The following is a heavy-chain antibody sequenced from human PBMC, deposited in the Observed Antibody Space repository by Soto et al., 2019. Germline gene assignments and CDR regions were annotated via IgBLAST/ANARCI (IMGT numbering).Heavy chain of an antibody. CDR3: AHSFSVDDYGEGGYGMDG. J-gene: IGHJ6*02. D-gene: IGHD4-17*01. Sequence: SGPTLVNPTQTLTLTCTFSGFSLSTSGVGVGWIRQPPGKALEWLALIYWDDDKRYSPSLKSRLTITKDTPKNQVVLTMTNMDPVDTATYYCAHSFSVDDYGEGGYGMDGWGQGTTVTVAS. CDR2: IYWDDDK. V-gene: IGHV2-5*02. CDR1: GFSLSTSGVG.